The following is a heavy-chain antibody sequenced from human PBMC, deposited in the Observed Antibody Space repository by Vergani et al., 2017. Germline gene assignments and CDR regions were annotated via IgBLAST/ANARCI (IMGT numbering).Heavy chain of an antibody. CDR2: INPSGGST. D-gene: IGHD5-18*01. V-gene: IGHV1-46*01. Sequence: QVQLVQSGAEVKKPGASVKVSCKASGYTFTSYYMHWVRQAPGQGLEWMGTINPSGGSTSYAQKFQGRVTMTRDTSTSTVYMELSSLRSEDTAVYYCATSSETPMAMYYFDYWGQGTLVTVSS. CDR1: GYTFTSYY. CDR3: ATSSETPMAMYYFDY. J-gene: IGHJ4*02.